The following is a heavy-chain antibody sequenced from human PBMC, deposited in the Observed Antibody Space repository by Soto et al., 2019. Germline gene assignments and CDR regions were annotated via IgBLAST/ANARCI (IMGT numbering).Heavy chain of an antibody. CDR2: TYYRSKWYN. V-gene: IGHV6-1*01. CDR1: GDSVSSNNVA. Sequence: PSQTLSLTCDISGDSVSSNNVAWNWIRQSPSRGLEWLGRTYYRSKWYNDYAISVKSRIIVNPDTSKNRFSLQLNSVTTEDTAMYYCARQYYYGSGTYYNPYFDYWGQGTMVTGSS. CDR3: ARQYYYGSGTYYNPYFDY. J-gene: IGHJ4*02. D-gene: IGHD3-10*01.